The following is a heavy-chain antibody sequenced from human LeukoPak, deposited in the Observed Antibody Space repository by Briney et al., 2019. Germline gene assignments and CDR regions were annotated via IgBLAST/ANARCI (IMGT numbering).Heavy chain of an antibody. CDR1: GGSLSSYY. V-gene: IGHV4-59*08. CDR2: IYYSGST. J-gene: IGHJ4*02. Sequence: SETLSLTCTVSGGSLSSYYWSWIRQPPGKGLEWIGYIYYSGSTNYNPSLKSRVTISVDTSKNQFSLKLSSVTAADTAVYYCARHNALSNFDYWGQGTLVTVSS. CDR3: ARHNALSNFDY.